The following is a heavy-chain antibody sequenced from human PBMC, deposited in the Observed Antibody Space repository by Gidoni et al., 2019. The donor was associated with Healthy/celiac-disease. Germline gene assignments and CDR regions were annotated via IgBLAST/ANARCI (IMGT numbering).Heavy chain of an antibody. J-gene: IGHJ5*02. D-gene: IGHD3-22*01. CDR3: AREGYYDSSGYYLANWFDP. CDR1: GGTFSSYA. V-gene: IGHV1-69*06. Sequence: QVQLVQSGAEVKKPGSSVKVSCKASGGTFSSYAISWVRQAPGQGLEWMGGIIPIVGTANYAQKFQGRVTITADKSTSTAYMELSSLRSEDTAVYYCAREGYYDSSGYYLANWFDPWGQGTLVTVSS. CDR2: IIPIVGTA.